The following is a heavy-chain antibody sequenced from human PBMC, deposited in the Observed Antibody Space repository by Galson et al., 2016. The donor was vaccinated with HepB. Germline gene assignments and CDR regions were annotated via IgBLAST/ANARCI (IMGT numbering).Heavy chain of an antibody. CDR2: INPCNGNT. J-gene: IGHJ4*02. CDR1: GYTFRNYG. D-gene: IGHD6-25*01. V-gene: IGHV1-18*01. Sequence: SVKVSCKASGYTFRNYGVSWVRQAPGQGLEWMRWINPCNGNTNYAQNLQGRVTMTTDTSTSTAYMELRSLRSDDTAVYYCARDHLPLSRSGFYFDFWGQGTLVTVSS. CDR3: ARDHLPLSRSGFYFDF.